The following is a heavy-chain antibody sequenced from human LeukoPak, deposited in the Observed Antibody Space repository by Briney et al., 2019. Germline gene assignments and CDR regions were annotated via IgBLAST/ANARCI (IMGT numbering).Heavy chain of an antibody. D-gene: IGHD1-26*01. J-gene: IGHJ6*03. CDR2: ISAYNGNT. CDR1: VYTFTSYG. V-gene: IGHV1-18*01. Sequence: GASVKVSCKASVYTFTSYGISWVRQAPGQGLEWMGWISAYNGNTNYAQKLQGRVTMTTDTSTNTAYMELRSLRSDDTAVYYCARDSGSYSGDYYYYMDVWGKGTTVTVSS. CDR3: ARDSGSYSGDYYYYMDV.